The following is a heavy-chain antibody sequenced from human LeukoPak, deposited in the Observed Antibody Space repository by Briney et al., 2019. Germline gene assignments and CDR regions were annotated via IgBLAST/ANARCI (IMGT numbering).Heavy chain of an antibody. CDR1: GFTFRNYV. CDR3: ATERYYGSGSPPSLYFDY. Sequence: GGSLRLSCAASGFTFRNYVIHWVRQAPGKGLEWVAVTSSDLNVKLYADSVKGRFTISRDNSRSTLYLQMNSLRPEDTAIYYCATERYYGSGSPPSLYFDYWGQGTLVTVSS. D-gene: IGHD3-10*01. V-gene: IGHV3-30-3*01. J-gene: IGHJ4*02. CDR2: TSSDLNVK.